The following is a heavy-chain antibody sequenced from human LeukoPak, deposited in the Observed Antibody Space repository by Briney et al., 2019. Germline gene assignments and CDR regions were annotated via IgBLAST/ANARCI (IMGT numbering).Heavy chain of an antibody. Sequence: PGGSLRLSCAASGFTFSSYSMNWVRQAPGKGLEWVSSISSSSSYIYYADSVKGRFTISRDNAKNSLYLQMNSLRAEDTAVYYCARGGDIVAEYWYFDLWGRGTLVTVSS. J-gene: IGHJ2*01. CDR2: ISSSSSYI. CDR1: GFTFSSYS. D-gene: IGHD2-15*01. CDR3: ARGGDIVAEYWYFDL. V-gene: IGHV3-21*01.